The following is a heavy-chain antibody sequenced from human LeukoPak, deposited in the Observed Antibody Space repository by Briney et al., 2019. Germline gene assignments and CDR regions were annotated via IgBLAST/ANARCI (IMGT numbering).Heavy chain of an antibody. CDR1: GFTFSSSW. CDR3: ANDPYCGGDCYYDY. J-gene: IGHJ4*02. CDR2: IRGDGSST. Sequence: GGSLRLSCAASGFTFSSSWMHWVRQAPGKGLVWVSRIRGDGSSTSYADSVKGRFTISRDNAKNTLYLQMNGLRAEDTAVYYCANDPYCGGDCYYDYWGQGTLVTVSS. D-gene: IGHD2-21*02. V-gene: IGHV3-74*01.